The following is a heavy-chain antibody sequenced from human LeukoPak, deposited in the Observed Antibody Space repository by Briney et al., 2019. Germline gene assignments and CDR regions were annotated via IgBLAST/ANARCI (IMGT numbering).Heavy chain of an antibody. CDR3: AREKVPGVVYSSGPAGFDP. Sequence: GGSLRLSCAASGFTFSSYEMNWVRQAPGKGLKWVSYISSSGSTIYYADSVKGRFTISRDNSKNTLYLQMNSLRAEDTAVYYCAREKVPGVVYSSGPAGFDPWGQGTLVTVSS. CDR2: ISSSGSTI. J-gene: IGHJ5*02. V-gene: IGHV3-48*03. D-gene: IGHD6-25*01. CDR1: GFTFSSYE.